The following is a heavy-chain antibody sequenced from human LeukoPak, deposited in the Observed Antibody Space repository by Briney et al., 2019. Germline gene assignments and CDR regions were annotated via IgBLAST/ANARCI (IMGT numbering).Heavy chain of an antibody. D-gene: IGHD4-17*01. J-gene: IGHJ4*02. V-gene: IGHV3-23*01. CDR3: ARGPTVTRSFDY. CDR1: GFTFSSYA. Sequence: PGGSLRLSCAASGFTFSSYAMSWVRQAPGKGLEWVSAISGSGGSTYYADSVKGRFTISRDNSKNTLYLQMNSLRAEDTAVYYCARGPTVTRSFDYWGQGTLVTVSS. CDR2: ISGSGGST.